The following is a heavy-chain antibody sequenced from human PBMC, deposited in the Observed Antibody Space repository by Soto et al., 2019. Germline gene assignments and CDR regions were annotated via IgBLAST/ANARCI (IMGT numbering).Heavy chain of an antibody. CDR1: GGSISSCDYY. Sequence: PSETLSLTCTVSGGSISSCDYYWSWIRQHPGKGLEWIGTIYFSGTTYYNPSLKSRVTISVDTSKSQFSLKLSSVTAADTAVYYCARRDRSGFSYWLDTWGQGTLVTVS. CDR3: ARRDRSGFSYWLDT. V-gene: IGHV4-31*03. D-gene: IGHD3-22*01. CDR2: IYFSGTT. J-gene: IGHJ5*02.